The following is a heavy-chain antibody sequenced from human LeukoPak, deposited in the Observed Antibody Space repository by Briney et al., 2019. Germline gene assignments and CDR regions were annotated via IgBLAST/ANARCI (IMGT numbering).Heavy chain of an antibody. Sequence: GGSLRLSCAASGFTFSSYWMSWVRPAPGKGLEWVANIKQDGSEKYYVDSVEGRFTISRDNAKNSLYLQMNSLRAEDAAVYYCARDRGYYDSSAPWVYWGQGTLVTVSS. CDR3: ARDRGYYDSSAPWVY. J-gene: IGHJ4*02. V-gene: IGHV3-7*04. CDR2: IKQDGSEK. CDR1: GFTFSSYW. D-gene: IGHD3-22*01.